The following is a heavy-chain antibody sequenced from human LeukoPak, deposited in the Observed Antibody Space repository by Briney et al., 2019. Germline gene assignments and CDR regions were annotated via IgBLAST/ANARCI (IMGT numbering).Heavy chain of an antibody. CDR1: GFTFSSYD. D-gene: IGHD3-10*01. CDR3: AKDVNYSGSGSYKDDAFDI. CDR2: IGTSGDT. J-gene: IGHJ3*02. V-gene: IGHV3-13*04. Sequence: PGGSLRLSCAASGFTFSSYDMHWVRQATGKGLEWVSVIGTSGDTYYADSVEGRFTISRDNSKNTLYLQMNNLRTEDTAVYYCAKDVNYSGSGSYKDDAFDIWGQGTMVTVSS.